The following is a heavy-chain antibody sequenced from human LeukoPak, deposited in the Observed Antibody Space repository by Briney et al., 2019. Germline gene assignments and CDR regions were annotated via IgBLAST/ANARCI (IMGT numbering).Heavy chain of an antibody. Sequence: SVKVSCKASGGTFSSYTISWVRQAPGQGLEWMGRIIPILGVANYAQKFQGRVTITADKSTSTAYMELSSLRSEDTAVYYCARARTVWSGYDYWGQGTLVTVSS. CDR1: GGTFSSYT. CDR2: IIPILGVA. J-gene: IGHJ4*02. D-gene: IGHD3-3*01. V-gene: IGHV1-69*02. CDR3: ARARTVWSGYDY.